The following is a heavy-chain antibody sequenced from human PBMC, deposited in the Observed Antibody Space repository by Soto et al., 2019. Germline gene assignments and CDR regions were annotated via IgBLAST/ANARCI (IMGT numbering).Heavy chain of an antibody. CDR3: AISFSPGLLWFGELLYPWFDP. CDR1: GGSISSGGYY. Sequence: SETLSLTCTVSGGSISSGGYYWSWIRQHPGKGLEWIGYIYYSGSTYYNPSLKSRVTISVDTSKNQFSLKLSSVTAADTAVYYCAISFSPGLLWFGELLYPWFDPWGQGTLVTVSS. V-gene: IGHV4-31*03. D-gene: IGHD3-10*01. J-gene: IGHJ5*02. CDR2: IYYSGST.